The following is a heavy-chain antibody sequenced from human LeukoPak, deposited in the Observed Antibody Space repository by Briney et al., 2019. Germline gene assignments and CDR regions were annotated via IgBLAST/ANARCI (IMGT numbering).Heavy chain of an antibody. CDR2: IKQNGSVQ. J-gene: IGHJ4*02. CDR1: GYTFENHW. Sequence: GGSLRLACAASGYTFENHWMTWVRQAPGKGPEWVAYIKQNGSVQHYSDSVKGRFTISRDDAKNSLILEMNSLRDEDTAVYYCARWAGVIDYWGQGTLVTVSS. CDR3: ARWAGVIDY. D-gene: IGHD3-10*01. V-gene: IGHV3-7*01.